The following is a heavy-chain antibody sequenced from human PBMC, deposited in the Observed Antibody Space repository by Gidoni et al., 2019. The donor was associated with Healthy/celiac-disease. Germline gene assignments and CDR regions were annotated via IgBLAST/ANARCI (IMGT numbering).Heavy chain of an antibody. Sequence: QVQLQQWGAGLLKPSATLSLSCAVYGGSFSGYYWSWIRQPPGKGLEWIGEINHSGGTNYNPSLKSRVTISVDTSKNQFSLKLSSVTAADTAVYYCARRPSADPTDWFDPWGQGTLVTVSS. V-gene: IGHV4-34*01. CDR1: GGSFSGYY. CDR2: INHSGGT. J-gene: IGHJ5*02. CDR3: ARRPSADPTDWFDP.